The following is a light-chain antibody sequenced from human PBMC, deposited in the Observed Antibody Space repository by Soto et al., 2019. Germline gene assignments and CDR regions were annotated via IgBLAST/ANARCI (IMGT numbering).Light chain of an antibody. CDR2: ATS. V-gene: IGKV3-11*01. CDR1: QNINSY. CDR3: QQHTNWPLT. Sequence: EIVLTQSPATLSLSPGERATLSCRASQNINSYLAWYQQKPGQAPRLLIYATSNRATGIPARFSGSGSGTDFTLSISSLEPEDFAVYYCQQHTNWPLTFGGGTKVEIK. J-gene: IGKJ4*01.